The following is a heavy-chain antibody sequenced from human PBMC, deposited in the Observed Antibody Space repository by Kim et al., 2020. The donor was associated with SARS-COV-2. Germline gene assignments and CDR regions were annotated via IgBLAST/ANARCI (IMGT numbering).Heavy chain of an antibody. Sequence: PSLKSRVTISVDTSKNQFSLKLSSVTAADTAVYYCATSRVSSSWSTDFDYWGQGTLVTVSS. CDR3: ATSRVSSSWSTDFDY. V-gene: IGHV4-59*01. D-gene: IGHD6-13*01. J-gene: IGHJ4*02.